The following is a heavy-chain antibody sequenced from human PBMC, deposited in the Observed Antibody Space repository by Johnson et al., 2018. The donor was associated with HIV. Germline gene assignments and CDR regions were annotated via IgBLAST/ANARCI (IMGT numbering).Heavy chain of an antibody. V-gene: IGHV3-30*14. CDR1: AFTSSSYS. D-gene: IGHD6-6*01. CDR2: ISYDGSNK. Sequence: QVQLVESGGGVVQPGRSLRLSCAASAFTSSSYSMHWVRQAPGKGLEWVAVISYDGSNKYYADSVKGRFTISRDNSKNTLYLQMNSLRAEDTAVYYGARDRGYSSSSANAFDIWGQGTMAIVSS. CDR3: ARDRGYSSSSANAFDI. J-gene: IGHJ3*02.